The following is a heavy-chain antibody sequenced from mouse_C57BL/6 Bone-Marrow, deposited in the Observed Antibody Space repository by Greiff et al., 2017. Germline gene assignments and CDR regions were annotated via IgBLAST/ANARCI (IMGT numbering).Heavy chain of an antibody. CDR2: INPNYGTT. CDR3: ARGYDYDYAMDY. CDR1: GYSFTDYN. D-gene: IGHD2-4*01. V-gene: IGHV1-39*01. J-gene: IGHJ4*01. Sequence: EVKLQESGPELVKPGASVKISCKASGYSFTDYNMNWVKQSNGKSLEWIGVINPNYGTTSYNQKFKGKATLTVDQSSSTAYMQLNSLQSEDSAVYYCARGYDYDYAMDYWGQGTSVSVSS.